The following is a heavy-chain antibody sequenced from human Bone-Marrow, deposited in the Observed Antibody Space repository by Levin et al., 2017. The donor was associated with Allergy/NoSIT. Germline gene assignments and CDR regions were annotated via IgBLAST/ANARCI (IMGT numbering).Heavy chain of an antibody. J-gene: IGHJ4*02. D-gene: IGHD6-13*01. CDR3: ATTSAAGALYYFDH. Sequence: LGESLKISCKGSGYSFTNHWIGWVRQMPGKGLEWMGIIFPGDSDTRYSPSFQGRVTISVDKSVSTAYLQWTSLEASDTAIYYCATTSAAGALYYFDHWGQGTLVTVSS. CDR2: IFPGDSDT. V-gene: IGHV5-51*01. CDR1: GYSFTNHW.